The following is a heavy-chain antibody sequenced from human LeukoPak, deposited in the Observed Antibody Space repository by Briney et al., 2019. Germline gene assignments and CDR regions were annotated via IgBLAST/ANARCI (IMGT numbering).Heavy chain of an antibody. CDR3: ARLSSGSSSLYDIDY. D-gene: IGHD6-13*01. Sequence: PSETLSLTCTVSGGSISSYYWSWIRQPPGKGLEWIGYIYYSGSTNYNPSLKSRVTISVDTSKNQFSLKLSSVTAADTAVYYCARLSSGSSSLYDIDYWGQGTLVTVSS. J-gene: IGHJ4*02. V-gene: IGHV4-59*08. CDR2: IYYSGST. CDR1: GGSISSYY.